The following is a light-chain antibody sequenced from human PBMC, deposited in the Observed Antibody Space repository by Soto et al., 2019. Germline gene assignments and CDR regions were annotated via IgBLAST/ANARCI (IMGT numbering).Light chain of an antibody. CDR3: MQPLQSWT. CDR2: LGS. CDR1: QSLLHSNGYNC. Sequence: DIVMTQSPLSLPVTPGDPASISCRSSQSLLHSNGYNCLDWYLQKPGQSPQLLIYLGSNRASGVPDRFSGSGSGTDFTLKISRVEAEDVGVYYCMQPLQSWTFGQGTKVDIK. J-gene: IGKJ1*01. V-gene: IGKV2-28*01.